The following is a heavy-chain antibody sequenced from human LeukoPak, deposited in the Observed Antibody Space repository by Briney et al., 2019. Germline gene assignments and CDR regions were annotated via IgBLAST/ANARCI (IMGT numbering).Heavy chain of an antibody. CDR2: FDPEDGET. Sequence: ASVKVSCKVSGYTLTELSMHWVRQAPGKGLEWMGGFDPEDGETIYAQKFQGGVTMTEDTSTDTAYMELSSLRSEDTAVYYCATARSGYDAFDIWGQGTMVTVSS. CDR1: GYTLTELS. V-gene: IGHV1-24*01. CDR3: ATARSGYDAFDI. D-gene: IGHD5-12*01. J-gene: IGHJ3*02.